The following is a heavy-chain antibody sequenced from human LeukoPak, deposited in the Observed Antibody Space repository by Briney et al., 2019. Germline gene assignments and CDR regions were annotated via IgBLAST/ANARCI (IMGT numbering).Heavy chain of an antibody. CDR3: AIGRGDGYNSPFDY. D-gene: IGHD5-24*01. J-gene: IGHJ4*02. V-gene: IGHV1-69*05. CDR2: IIPIFGTA. CDR1: GGTFSSYA. Sequence: SVTVSCKASGGTFSSYAISWVRQAPGQGLEWMGGIIPIFGTANYAQKFQGRVTITTDESTSTAYMELSSLRSEDTAVYYCAIGRGDGYNSPFDYWGQGTLVTVSS.